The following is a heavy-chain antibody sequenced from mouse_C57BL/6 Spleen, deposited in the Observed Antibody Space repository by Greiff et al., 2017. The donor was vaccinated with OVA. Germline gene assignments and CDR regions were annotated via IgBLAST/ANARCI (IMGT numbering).Heavy chain of an antibody. CDR2: INYDGSST. CDR1: GFTFSDYY. CDR3: ARDGNFTYYAMDY. V-gene: IGHV5-16*01. J-gene: IGHJ4*01. D-gene: IGHD2-1*01. Sequence: EVQRVESEGGLVQPGSSMKLSCTASGFTFSDYYMAWVRQVPEKGLEWVANINYDGSSTYYLDSLKSRFIISRDNAKNILYLQMSSLKSKDTATYYCARDGNFTYYAMDYWGQGTSVTVSS.